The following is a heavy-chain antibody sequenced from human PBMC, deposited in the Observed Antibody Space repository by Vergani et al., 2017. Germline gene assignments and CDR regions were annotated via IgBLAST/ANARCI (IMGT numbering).Heavy chain of an antibody. Sequence: QVQLQESGPGLVKPSETLSLTCTVSGGSISSYYWSWIRQPPGKGLEWIGYIYYSGSTNYNPSLKSRVTISVDTSNNQFSLKLSSVTAADTAVYYCARLYCSSTSCYSDYYYMDVWGKGTTVTVSS. CDR3: ARLYCSSTSCYSDYYYMDV. D-gene: IGHD2-2*01. CDR2: IYYSGST. V-gene: IGHV4-59*01. CDR1: GGSISSYY. J-gene: IGHJ6*03.